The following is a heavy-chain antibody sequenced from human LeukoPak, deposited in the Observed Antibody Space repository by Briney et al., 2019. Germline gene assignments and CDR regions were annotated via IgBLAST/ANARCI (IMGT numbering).Heavy chain of an antibody. D-gene: IGHD3-10*01. J-gene: IGHJ4*02. CDR3: ATSQGWFGELDTSY. Sequence: GGSLRLSCAASGFTFSDYYMSWIRQAPGKGLEWVSYISSSGSTIYYADSVEGRFTISRDNTDNSLYLQMDSLRAEDTAVYYCATSQGWFGELDTSYWGQGTLVTVSS. V-gene: IGHV3-11*04. CDR1: GFTFSDYY. CDR2: ISSSGSTI.